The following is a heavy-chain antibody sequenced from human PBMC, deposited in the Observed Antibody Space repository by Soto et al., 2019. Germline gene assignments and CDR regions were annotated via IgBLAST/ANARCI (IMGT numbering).Heavy chain of an antibody. CDR2: IIPIFGTA. Sequence: VSCKASGGTFSSYAIIWVRHAPGQGLEWMGGIIPIFGTANYAQKFQGRVTITADESTSTAYMELNSLRAEDTAVYYCARESTFGGVIAYYYYGMDVWGQGTTVTVSS. CDR3: ARESTFGGVIAYYYYGMDV. CDR1: GGTFSSYA. V-gene: IGHV1-69*01. J-gene: IGHJ6*02. D-gene: IGHD3-16*02.